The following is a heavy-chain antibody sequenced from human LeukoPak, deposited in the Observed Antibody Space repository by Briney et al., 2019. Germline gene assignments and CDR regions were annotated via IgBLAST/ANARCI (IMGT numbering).Heavy chain of an antibody. V-gene: IGHV3-66*04. J-gene: IGHJ4*02. CDR1: GFTVSSNY. Sequence: PGGSLRLSCAASGFTVSSNYMNWVRQALGKGLEWVSIIYSGGSTYYADSVKGRFTISRDNSKNTLYLQMNSLRAEDTAVYYCASQIVGATPYWGQGTLVTVSS. CDR2: IYSGGST. CDR3: ASQIVGATPY. D-gene: IGHD1-26*01.